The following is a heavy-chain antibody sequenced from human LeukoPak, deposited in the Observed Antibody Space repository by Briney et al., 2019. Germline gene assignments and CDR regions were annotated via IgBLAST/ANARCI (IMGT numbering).Heavy chain of an antibody. J-gene: IGHJ4*02. Sequence: PSETLSLTCAVYGGSFSGYYWSWIRQPPGKGLEWIGEINHSGSTNYNPSLKSRVTISVDTSKNQFSLKLSSVTAADTAVYYCARDSRSHVDYWGQGTLVTVSS. V-gene: IGHV4-34*01. CDR2: INHSGST. CDR3: ARDSRSHVDY. CDR1: GGSFSGYY. D-gene: IGHD2-21*01.